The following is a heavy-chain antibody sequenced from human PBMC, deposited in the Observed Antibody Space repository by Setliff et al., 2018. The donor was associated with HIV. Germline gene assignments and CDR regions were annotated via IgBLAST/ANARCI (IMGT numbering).Heavy chain of an antibody. CDR1: GGSISSGSYY. J-gene: IGHJ3*02. CDR2: IYTSGNT. Sequence: SETLSLTCTVSGGSISSGSYYWSWIRQPAGKGLEWIGHIYTSGNTNHNPSLKSRVTISVDTSRNQISLKLRSVTAADTAVYFCARLTGVDSILLLPTTLPLHAFDIWGQGAVVTVSS. CDR3: ARLTGVDSILLLPTTLPLHAFDI. D-gene: IGHD2-8*01. V-gene: IGHV4-61*09.